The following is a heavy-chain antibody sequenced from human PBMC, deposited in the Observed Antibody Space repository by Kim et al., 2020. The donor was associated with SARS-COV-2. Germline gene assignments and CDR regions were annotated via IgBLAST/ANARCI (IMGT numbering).Heavy chain of an antibody. J-gene: IGHJ3*02. CDR2: IYHSGST. V-gene: IGHV4-4*02. D-gene: IGHD6-19*01. CDR1: GGSISSSNW. CDR3: ARKGIAVAGDI. Sequence: SETLSLTCAVSGGSISSSNWWSWVRQPPGKGLEWIGEIYHSGSTKYNPSLKSRVTISVDKSKNQFSLKLSSVTAADSAVYYCARKGIAVAGDIWGQGTMVTVS.